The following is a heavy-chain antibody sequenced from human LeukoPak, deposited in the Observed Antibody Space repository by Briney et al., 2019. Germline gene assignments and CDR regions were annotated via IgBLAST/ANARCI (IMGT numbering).Heavy chain of an antibody. D-gene: IGHD3-10*01. Sequence: RPGESLKISCKGSGYSFTSYWIGWVRQMPGKGLEWMGMIYPGDSDPRYSPSFQGQVTFSADKSISTAHLHWSSLKASDTAMYYCATRGGGQMVRGIPDAFDIWGQGTMVTVSS. CDR2: IYPGDSDP. CDR1: GYSFTSYW. J-gene: IGHJ3*02. CDR3: ATRGGGQMVRGIPDAFDI. V-gene: IGHV5-51*01.